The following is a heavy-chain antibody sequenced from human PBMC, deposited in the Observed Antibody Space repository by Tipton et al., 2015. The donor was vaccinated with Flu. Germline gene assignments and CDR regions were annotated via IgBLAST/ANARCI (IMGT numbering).Heavy chain of an antibody. D-gene: IGHD1-7*01. CDR2: ISAYNGNT. V-gene: IGHV1-18*01. CDR1: GYTFTSYG. Sequence: QLVQSGAEVKKPGASVKVSCKASGYTFTSYGISWVRQAPGQGREWMGWISAYNGNTNYAQKLQGRVTMTTDTSTSTAYMALRSLRSEDTAVYYCATRNWNWRDYYYGMDVWGQGTTVTVSS. CDR3: ATRNWNWRDYYYGMDV. J-gene: IGHJ6*02.